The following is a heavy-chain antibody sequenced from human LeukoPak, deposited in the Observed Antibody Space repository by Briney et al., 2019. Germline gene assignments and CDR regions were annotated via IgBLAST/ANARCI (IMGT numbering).Heavy chain of an antibody. D-gene: IGHD4-17*01. CDR2: IKQDGSEN. CDR1: GFTFSTYW. J-gene: IGHJ4*02. Sequence: GGSLRLSCAASGFTFSTYWMSWIRQAPGKGLEWVANIKQDGSENYYVGSVKGRFTVSRDNAKNSLYLQMNSLRAEDTAVYYCGTTEPTGRRHWGQGTPVTVSS. CDR3: GTTEPTGRRH. V-gene: IGHV3-7*01.